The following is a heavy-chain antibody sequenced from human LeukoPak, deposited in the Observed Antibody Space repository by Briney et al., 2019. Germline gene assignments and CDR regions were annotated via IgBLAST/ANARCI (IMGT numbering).Heavy chain of an antibody. CDR1: GYTFTSYG. CDR2: ISAYNGNT. D-gene: IGHD5-12*01. CDR3: AIFSVGGVPRGYSGYDGGRFDY. J-gene: IGHJ4*02. V-gene: IGHV1-18*01. Sequence: ASVKVSCKASGYTFTSYGISWVRQAPGQGLEWMGWISAYNGNTNYAQKLQGRVTMTTDTSTSTAHMELRSLRSEDTAVYYCAIFSVGGVPRGYSGYDGGRFDYWGQGTLVTVSS.